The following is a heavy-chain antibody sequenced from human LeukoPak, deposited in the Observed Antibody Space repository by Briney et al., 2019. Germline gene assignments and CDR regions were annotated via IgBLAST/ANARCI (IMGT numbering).Heavy chain of an antibody. CDR3: ARDPHLFGGFDY. V-gene: IGHV4-59*01. CDR2: IYYSGST. D-gene: IGHD3-10*01. Sequence: SETLSLTCTVSGGSISSYYWSWIRQPPGKGLEWIGYIYYSGSTNYNPSLKSRVTISVDTSKNQFSLKLSSVTAADTAVYYCARDPHLFGGFDYWGQGTLVTVSS. J-gene: IGHJ4*02. CDR1: GGSISSYY.